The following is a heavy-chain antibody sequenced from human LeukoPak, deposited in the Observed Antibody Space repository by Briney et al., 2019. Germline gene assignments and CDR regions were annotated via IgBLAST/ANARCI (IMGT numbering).Heavy chain of an antibody. CDR2: INPNSGGT. D-gene: IGHD6-6*01. CDR1: GHTFTGYY. Sequence: ASVKVSCKASGHTFTGYYMHWVRQAPGQGLEWMGWINPNSGGTNYAQKFQGRVTMTRDTSISTAYMELSRLRSDDTAVYYCAREYSSSSGPALVDYYYMDVWGRGTTVTVSS. CDR3: AREYSSSSGPALVDYYYMDV. J-gene: IGHJ6*03. V-gene: IGHV1-2*02.